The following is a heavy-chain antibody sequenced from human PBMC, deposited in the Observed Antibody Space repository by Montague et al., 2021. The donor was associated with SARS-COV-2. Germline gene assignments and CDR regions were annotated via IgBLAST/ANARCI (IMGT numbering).Heavy chain of an antibody. CDR1: GFTFSSYD. J-gene: IGHJ6*02. CDR2: IWYDGSNQ. Sequence: SLRLSCAASGFTFSSYDMHWVRQAPGKGLEWVAVIWYDGSNQYYVDSVKGRFTISRDNSKNTLYLQMNCLRAKDTAVYYCAREYSAPRWFGEYNRYGMDVWGQGTTVTVSS. D-gene: IGHD3-10*01. V-gene: IGHV3-33*08. CDR3: AREYSAPRWFGEYNRYGMDV.